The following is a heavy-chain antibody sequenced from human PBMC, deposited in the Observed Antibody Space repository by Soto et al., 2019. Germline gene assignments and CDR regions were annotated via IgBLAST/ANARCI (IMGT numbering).Heavy chain of an antibody. CDR3: AGRLTTAASLDY. CDR1: GLSVSNNH. CDR2: IHGGGSA. J-gene: IGHJ4*02. V-gene: IGHV3-53*01. Sequence: VQLVESGGGLIQPGGSLRLSCAASGLSVSNNHMTWVRQAPGKGLEWVSLIHGGGSAYYADSVKGRFPISRDDSKNTMYPPMDRLRAGDTAIYYCAGRLTTAASLDYWGQGTLVSVSS. D-gene: IGHD1-1*01.